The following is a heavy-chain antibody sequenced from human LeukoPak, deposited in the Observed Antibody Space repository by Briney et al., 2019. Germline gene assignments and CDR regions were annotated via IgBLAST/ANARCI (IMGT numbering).Heavy chain of an antibody. CDR3: ARDVGEYCSSINCHASDY. D-gene: IGHD2-2*01. J-gene: IGHJ4*02. V-gene: IGHV1-2*02. CDR2: INPNSGGT. CDR1: GYTFTGYY. Sequence: ASVKVSCKASGYTFTGYYMHWVRQAPGQGLEWMGWINPNSGGTNYAQKFQGRVTMTRDTSTSTVYMELSRLRSDDTAVYYCARDVGEYCSSINCHASDYWGQGTLVTVSS.